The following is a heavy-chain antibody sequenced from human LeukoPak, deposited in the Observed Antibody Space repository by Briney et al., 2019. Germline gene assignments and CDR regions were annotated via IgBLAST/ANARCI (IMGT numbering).Heavy chain of an antibody. Sequence: SQTLSLTCAISGDSVSSNNAAWVWIRQSPSRGLEWLGRTYYRSKWYHDYAVSVKSRISFNPDTSKNQFSLQLKSVTPEDTAVYYCARDVNGAFTRSWFDPWDQGTLVTVSS. D-gene: IGHD4-17*01. J-gene: IGHJ5*02. CDR1: GDSVSSNNAA. V-gene: IGHV6-1*01. CDR3: ARDVNGAFTRSWFDP. CDR2: TYYRSKWYH.